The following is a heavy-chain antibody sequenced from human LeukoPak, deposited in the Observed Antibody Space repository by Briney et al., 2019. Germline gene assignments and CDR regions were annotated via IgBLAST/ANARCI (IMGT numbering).Heavy chain of an antibody. Sequence: GGSLRLSCAASGFTFSSYDMNWVRQAPGKGLEWVSYISGSGSPIYYADSVKGRFTISRDNAKNSLYLQMNSLRAEDTAVYYCARDGYNSFSLDYWGQGTLVTVSS. CDR2: ISGSGSPI. J-gene: IGHJ4*02. CDR3: ARDGYNSFSLDY. D-gene: IGHD5-24*01. CDR1: GFTFSSYD. V-gene: IGHV3-48*03.